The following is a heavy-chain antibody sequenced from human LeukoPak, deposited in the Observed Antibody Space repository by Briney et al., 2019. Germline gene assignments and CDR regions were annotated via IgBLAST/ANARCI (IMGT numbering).Heavy chain of an antibody. CDR1: GGSISSYY. CDR2: IYYSGNT. J-gene: IGHJ4*02. D-gene: IGHD1-14*01. CDR3: ARQRDNALSYFDY. Sequence: SETLSLTCTVSGGSISSYYWSWIRQPQGKGLDWIGYIYYSGNTNYNPSLKSRVTISADTSKNQFSLKLSSVTAADTAMYYCARQRDNALSYFDYWGQGTLVTVSS. V-gene: IGHV4-59*08.